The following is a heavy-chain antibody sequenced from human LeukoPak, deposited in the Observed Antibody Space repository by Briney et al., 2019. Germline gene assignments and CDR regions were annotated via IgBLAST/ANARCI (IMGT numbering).Heavy chain of an antibody. CDR1: GFTFSSYA. V-gene: IGHV3-30-3*01. CDR3: ARAGPVYSSGWYGPYYFDY. D-gene: IGHD6-19*01. CDR2: ISYDGSNK. J-gene: IGHJ4*02. Sequence: GGSLRLSCAASGFTFSSYAMHWVRQAPGKGLEWVAVISYDGSNKYYADSVKGRFTISRDNSKNTLYLQMNSLRAEDTAVYYCARAGPVYSSGWYGPYYFDYWGQGTLVTVSS.